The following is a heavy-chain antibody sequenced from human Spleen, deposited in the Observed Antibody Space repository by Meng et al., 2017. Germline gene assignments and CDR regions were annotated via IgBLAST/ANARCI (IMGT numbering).Heavy chain of an antibody. D-gene: IGHD4-11*01. CDR1: GGSFSDYY. CDR3: ARGPTTMAHDFDY. CDR2: INHSGST. Sequence: VQHQDGCAGLLKPSETLSLRCVGSGGSFSDYYWSWCRKPAGKGLEWIGEINHSGSTNYNPSLESRATISVDTSQNNLSLKLSSVTAADSAVYYCARGPTTMAHDFDYWGQGTLVTVSS. J-gene: IGHJ4*02. V-gene: IGHV4-34*01.